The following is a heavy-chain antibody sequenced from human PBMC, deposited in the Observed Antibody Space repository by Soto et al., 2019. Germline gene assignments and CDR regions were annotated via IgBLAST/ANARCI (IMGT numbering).Heavy chain of an antibody. CDR2: IYWDDDK. V-gene: IGHV2-5*02. D-gene: IGHD2-21*02. CDR1: GFSLSTSGVG. Sequence: QITLKESGPPLVKPTQTLTLTCTFSGFSLSTSGVGVGWIRQPPGKALEWLALIYWDDDKRYSPSLKSRLTITKDTSKNQVVLTMTNMDPVDTATYYCARRQPYCGGNCYSGFDYWGQGTLVTVSS. CDR3: ARRQPYCGGNCYSGFDY. J-gene: IGHJ4*02.